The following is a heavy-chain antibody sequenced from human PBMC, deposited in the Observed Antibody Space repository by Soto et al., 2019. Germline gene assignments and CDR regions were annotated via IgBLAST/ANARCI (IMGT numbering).Heavy chain of an antibody. Sequence: QVQLVESGGGVVQPGRSLRLSCAASGFTFSSYGMHWVRQAPGKGLEWVAVISYDGSNKYYADSVKGRFTISRDNSKNPLYLQMTSLRAEDTAVYYCAKVGYCSRGSCHIEALDYWGQGTLVTVSS. CDR2: ISYDGSNK. V-gene: IGHV3-30*18. CDR1: GFTFSSYG. J-gene: IGHJ4*02. D-gene: IGHD2-15*01. CDR3: AKVGYCSRGSCHIEALDY.